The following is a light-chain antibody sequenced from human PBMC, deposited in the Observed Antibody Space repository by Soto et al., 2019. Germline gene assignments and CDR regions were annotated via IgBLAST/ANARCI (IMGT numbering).Light chain of an antibody. CDR2: SNN. J-gene: IGLJ1*01. Sequence: LTQPPSASGTPGQRVTISCSGSSSNIGSNTVNWYQQLPGTAPKLLIYSNNQRPSGVPDQFSGSKSGTSASLAISGLQSEDEADYYCAAWDDSLNGYVFGTGTKVTVL. V-gene: IGLV1-44*01. CDR3: AAWDDSLNGYV. CDR1: SSNIGSNT.